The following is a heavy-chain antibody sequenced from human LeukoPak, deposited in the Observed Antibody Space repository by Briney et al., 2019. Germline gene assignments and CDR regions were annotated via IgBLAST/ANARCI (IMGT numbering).Heavy chain of an antibody. CDR3: ARDSSGWYGIDY. J-gene: IGHJ4*02. V-gene: IGHV1-46*01. Sequence: ASVKXSCKASGYTFTSYYMHWVRQAPGQGLEWMGIINPSGGSTSYAQKFQGRVTMTRDTSTSTVYMELSSLRSEDTAVYYCARDSSGWYGIDYWGQGTLVTVSS. CDR1: GYTFTSYY. D-gene: IGHD6-19*01. CDR2: INPSGGST.